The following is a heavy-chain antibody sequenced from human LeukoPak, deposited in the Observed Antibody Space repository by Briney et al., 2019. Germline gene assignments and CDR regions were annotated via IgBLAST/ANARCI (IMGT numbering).Heavy chain of an antibody. D-gene: IGHD2-15*01. CDR1: GGSFSGYY. J-gene: IGHJ6*02. CDR2: INHSGST. Sequence: SETLSLTCAVYGGSFSGYYWSWIRQPPGKGLEWIGEINHSGSTNYNPSLKSRVTISVDTSKNQFSLKLSSVTAADTAVYYCARGGYCSGGICYSVYARNYYYGMDVWGQGTTVTVSS. V-gene: IGHV4-34*01. CDR3: ARGGYCSGGICYSVYARNYYYGMDV.